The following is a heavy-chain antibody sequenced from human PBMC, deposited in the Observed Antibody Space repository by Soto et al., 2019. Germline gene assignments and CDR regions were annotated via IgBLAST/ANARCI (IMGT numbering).Heavy chain of an antibody. CDR1: GFTFSSYS. Sequence: GGSLRLSCAASGFTFSSYSMNWVRQAPGKGLEWVSSISSSSSYIYYADSVKGRFTISRDNAKNSLYLQMNSLRAEDTAAYYCARDGVATSRHYYYYYGMDVWGQGTTVTVSS. J-gene: IGHJ6*02. CDR2: ISSSSSYI. D-gene: IGHD5-12*01. CDR3: ARDGVATSRHYYYYYGMDV. V-gene: IGHV3-21*01.